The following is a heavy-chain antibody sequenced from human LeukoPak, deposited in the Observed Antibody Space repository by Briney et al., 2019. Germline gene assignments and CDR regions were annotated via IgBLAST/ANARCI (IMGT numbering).Heavy chain of an antibody. V-gene: IGHV3-9*01. D-gene: IGHD6-19*01. CDR2: ISWNSGSI. Sequence: GRSLRLSCAASGFTFDDYAMHWVRQAPGKGLEWVSGISWNSGSIGYADSVKGRFTISRDNAKNSLYLQMNSLRAEDTAVYNCANFERTVAGPYNWFDPWGQGTLVTVSS. J-gene: IGHJ5*02. CDR3: ANFERTVAGPYNWFDP. CDR1: GFTFDDYA.